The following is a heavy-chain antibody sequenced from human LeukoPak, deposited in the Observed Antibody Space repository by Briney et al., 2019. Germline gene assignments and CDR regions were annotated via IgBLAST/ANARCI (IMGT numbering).Heavy chain of an antibody. CDR3: ARDLWDTGSYIGY. Sequence: GGSLRLSCAASGFTFSSYALHWVRQAPGKGLEFVSAISGHGRTTYYASSVKGRFTISRDNSKNTLYLQMGSLRPEDMALYYCARDLWDTGSYIGYWGQGALVAVSS. CDR2: ISGHGRTT. CDR1: GFTFSSYA. D-gene: IGHD1-26*01. V-gene: IGHV3-64*01. J-gene: IGHJ4*02.